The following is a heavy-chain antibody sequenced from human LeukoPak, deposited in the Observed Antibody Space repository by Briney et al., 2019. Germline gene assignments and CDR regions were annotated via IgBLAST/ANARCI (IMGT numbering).Heavy chain of an antibody. Sequence: GRSLRLSCAASGFTFSSYGMHWVRQAPGKGLEWVAVIWYGGSNKYYADSVKGRFTISRDNSKNTLYLQMNSLRAEDTAVYYCAKEGRWYQYYFDYWGQGTLVTVSS. D-gene: IGHD2-2*01. CDR2: IWYGGSNK. CDR1: GFTFSSYG. CDR3: AKEGRWYQYYFDY. J-gene: IGHJ4*02. V-gene: IGHV3-33*06.